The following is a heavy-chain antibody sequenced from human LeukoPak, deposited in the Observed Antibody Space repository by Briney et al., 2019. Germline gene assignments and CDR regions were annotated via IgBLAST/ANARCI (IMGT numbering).Heavy chain of an antibody. Sequence: KPSETLSLTCTVSDNSIKDYYWNWSRQPPGMGLEWLGFAHYSGDTNYNPSLKSRVTISMDTSRGQFSLKRTSVTAADTALYYCAGYNVGSGWAQAFDVWGQGTMVIVSS. CDR2: AHYSGDT. J-gene: IGHJ3*01. V-gene: IGHV4-59*01. CDR3: AGYNVGSGWAQAFDV. CDR1: DNSIKDYY. D-gene: IGHD6-25*01.